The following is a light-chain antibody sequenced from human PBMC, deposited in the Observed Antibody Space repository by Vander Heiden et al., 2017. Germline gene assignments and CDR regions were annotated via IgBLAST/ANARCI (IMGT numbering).Light chain of an antibody. J-gene: IGKJ4*01. CDR3: QHYPSSPSGLT. V-gene: IGKV3-20*01. Sequence: EIVLTQSPGTLSLSPGERATLSCRASQSVSSTYLAWYQQKPGQAPRLLIYRASSRGTGIPDRFSGSGSGTDFTLTISRLEPEDFAVYYCQHYPSSPSGLTFGGGTKVEIK. CDR2: RAS. CDR1: QSVSSTY.